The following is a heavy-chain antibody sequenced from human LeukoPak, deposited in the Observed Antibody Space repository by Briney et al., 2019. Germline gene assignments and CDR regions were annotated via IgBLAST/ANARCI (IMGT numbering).Heavy chain of an antibody. Sequence: SETLSLTCTVSGGSISSGGYYWSWIRQHPGKGLEWIGYIYYSGSTYYNPSLKSRVTISVDTSKNQFSLKPSSVTAADTAVYYCARDRGYGCSSTSCPIGGDWFDPWGQGTLVTVSS. CDR1: GGSISSGGYY. CDR3: ARDRGYGCSSTSCPIGGDWFDP. CDR2: IYYSGST. V-gene: IGHV4-31*03. D-gene: IGHD2-2*01. J-gene: IGHJ5*02.